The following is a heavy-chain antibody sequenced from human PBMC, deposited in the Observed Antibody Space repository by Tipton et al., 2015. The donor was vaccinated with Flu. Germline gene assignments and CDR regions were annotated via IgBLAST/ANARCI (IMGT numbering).Heavy chain of an antibody. CDR3: ARSHYGSGAYYFDY. CDR2: FYNNGTT. CDR1: GDSLGIGDYY. Sequence: TLSLTCTVSGDSLGIGDYYWCWLRQHSGKGLEWIGDFYNNGTTYYKPAHKSRVDITVDTSKNLFSLRLSSVTAADTAVYYCARSHYGSGAYYFDYWGQGTLVTVSS. V-gene: IGHV4-31*03. D-gene: IGHD3-10*01. J-gene: IGHJ4*02.